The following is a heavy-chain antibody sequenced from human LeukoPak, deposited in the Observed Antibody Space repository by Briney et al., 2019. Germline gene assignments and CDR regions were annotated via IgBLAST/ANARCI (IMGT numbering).Heavy chain of an antibody. CDR2: ISPNSGDT. CDR3: ARDTARITIFGVAKYMDV. J-gene: IGHJ6*03. CDR1: GYTFIDYY. V-gene: IGHV1-2*02. D-gene: IGHD3-3*01. Sequence: GASVKVSCKASGYTFIDYYMHWVRQAPGQGLEWMGWISPNSGDTKYAQKFQGRVTMTRDTSISTAYLELSRLRSDDTAVYYCARDTARITIFGVAKYMDVWGKGTTVTVSS.